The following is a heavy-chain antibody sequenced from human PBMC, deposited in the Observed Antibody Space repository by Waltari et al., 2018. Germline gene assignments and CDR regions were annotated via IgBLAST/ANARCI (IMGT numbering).Heavy chain of an antibody. J-gene: IGHJ6*03. V-gene: IGHV4-4*07. CDR1: GGSISSYS. CDR2: IYTSGST. Sequence: QVQLQESGPGLVKPSETLSLPCTVSGGSISSYSWSWIRQPAGKGLEGIGRIYTSGSTNYNPSLKSRVTMSVDTSKNQFSLKLSSVTAADTAVYYCARLDIVVVPAATRYYYYYYMDVWGKGTTVTVSS. D-gene: IGHD2-2*03. CDR3: ARLDIVVVPAATRYYYYYYMDV.